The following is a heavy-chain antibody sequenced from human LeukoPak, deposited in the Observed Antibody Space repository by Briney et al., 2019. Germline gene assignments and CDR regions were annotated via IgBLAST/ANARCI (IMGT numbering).Heavy chain of an antibody. CDR3: AKDNYYDSSGLIFDY. CDR1: GFTFDDYA. Sequence: PGGSLRLSCAASGFTFDDYAMHWVRQAPGKGLEWVSGISWNSGSIGYADSVKGRFTISRDNAKNSLYLQMNSLRAEDTALYYCAKDNYYDSSGLIFDYWGQGTLVTVSS. J-gene: IGHJ4*02. D-gene: IGHD3-22*01. V-gene: IGHV3-9*01. CDR2: ISWNSGSI.